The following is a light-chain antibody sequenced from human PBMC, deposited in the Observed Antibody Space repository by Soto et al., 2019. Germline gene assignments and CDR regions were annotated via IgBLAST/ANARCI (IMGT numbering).Light chain of an antibody. CDR1: SSDVGLYNL. CDR3: CSYVGSSILM. Sequence: QSALTQPASMSGSPGQSITISCTGTSSDVGLYNLVSWYQHLPGKAPKLIIYEVNERPSGISDRFSGSKSGNTASLTISGLRDEDGADYYCCSYVGSSILMFGGGTKLTVL. J-gene: IGLJ3*02. CDR2: EVN. V-gene: IGLV2-23*02.